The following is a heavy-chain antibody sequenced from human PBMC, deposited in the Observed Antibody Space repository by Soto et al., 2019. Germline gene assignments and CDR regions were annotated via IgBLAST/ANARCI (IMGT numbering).Heavy chain of an antibody. Sequence: EVQLVESGGGLFQPGGSLRLSCAASGFTLRDHWMHWVRQAPGKGLVWLARIINDGSETDYADSVKGRFIISRDNAKNTMYLQMNSLTVEDTGIYYCGRDYFCSGNPWGQGTLVTVSS. J-gene: IGHJ5*02. CDR3: GRDYFCSGNP. D-gene: IGHD3-10*01. CDR1: GFTLRDHW. V-gene: IGHV3-74*01. CDR2: IINDGSET.